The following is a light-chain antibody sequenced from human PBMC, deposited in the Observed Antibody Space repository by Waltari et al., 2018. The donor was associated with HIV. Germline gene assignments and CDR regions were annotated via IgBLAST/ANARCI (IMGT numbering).Light chain of an antibody. CDR1: DIGRKN. CDR2: QDN. CDR3: RAWDTAAHVV. Sequence: SYHLTQPPSVSLSPGQTARIPCSGDDIGRKNVAWYQRSTGQSPVLVVYQDNKRPSGIPRRFSASNSRNRATLTISGTQALDEADYSFRAWDTAAHVVFGGGTKLTVL. V-gene: IGLV3-1*01. J-gene: IGLJ2*01.